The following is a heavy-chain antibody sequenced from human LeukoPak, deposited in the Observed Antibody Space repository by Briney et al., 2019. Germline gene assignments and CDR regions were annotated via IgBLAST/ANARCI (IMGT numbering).Heavy chain of an antibody. CDR1: GGSFSGYY. V-gene: IGHV4-59*01. D-gene: IGHD4-17*01. CDR2: IYYSGST. Sequence: SETLSLTCAVYGGSFSGYYWSWIRQPPGKGLEWIGYIYYSGSTNYNPSLKSRVTISVDTSKNQFSLKLSSVTAADTAVYYCARIKDYGDLDAFDIWGQGTMVTVSS. CDR3: ARIKDYGDLDAFDI. J-gene: IGHJ3*02.